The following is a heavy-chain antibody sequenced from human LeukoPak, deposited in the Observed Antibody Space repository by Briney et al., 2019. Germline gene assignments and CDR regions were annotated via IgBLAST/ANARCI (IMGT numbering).Heavy chain of an antibody. J-gene: IGHJ5*02. V-gene: IGHV4-4*07. CDR3: ARGDYASASFYNLGGRWFDR. D-gene: IGHD3-10*01. Sequence: SETLSLTCTVSGGSISSYYWSWIRQPAGKGLEWIGRLYPTGSADYNPSLTSRVALSVDTSKNQFSLNLDSVTAADTAVYYCARGDYASASFYNLGGRWFDRWGQGTLVAVSS. CDR2: LYPTGSA. CDR1: GGSISSYY.